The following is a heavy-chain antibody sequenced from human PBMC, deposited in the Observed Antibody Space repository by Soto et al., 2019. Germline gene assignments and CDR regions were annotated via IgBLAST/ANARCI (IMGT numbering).Heavy chain of an antibody. J-gene: IGHJ6*02. CDR3: ARFLSAGSYPLVDV. CDR2: MNPNSGNT. CDR1: GYTFTSYD. Sequence: GASVKVSCKASGYTFTSYDINWVRQATGQGLEWMGWMNPNSGNTGYAQKFQGRVTMTRNTSISTAYMELSSLRSEDTAVYYCARFLSAGSYPLVDVWGQGTTVTVSS. V-gene: IGHV1-8*01. D-gene: IGHD1-26*01.